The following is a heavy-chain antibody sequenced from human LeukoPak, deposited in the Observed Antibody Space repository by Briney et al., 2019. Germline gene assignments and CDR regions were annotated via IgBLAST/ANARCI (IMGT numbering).Heavy chain of an antibody. J-gene: IGHJ4*02. CDR2: INPSGGDT. V-gene: IGHV1-46*01. CDR3: AREVMDNLRFDY. Sequence: SVRVSCKASGYTFTSYYMHWVRQAPGQGLGWMGIINPSGGDTSYAQKFQGRLTMTRDTSTNTVYMELTSLRSEDTAVYYCAREVMDNLRFDYWGQGTVVLVSS. CDR1: GYTFTSYY. D-gene: IGHD1-14*01.